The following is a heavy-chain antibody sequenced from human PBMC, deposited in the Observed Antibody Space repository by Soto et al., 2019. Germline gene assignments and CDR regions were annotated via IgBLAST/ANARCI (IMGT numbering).Heavy chain of an antibody. J-gene: IGHJ6*01. CDR2: VDPVNGDT. V-gene: IGHV1-46*03. CDR3: STRVKGDFDV. CDR1: GDTFSRHY. Sequence: QVQLMQPGAEVMKPGASMTFSCKASGDTFSRHYVHWVRQAPGQGLEWMGRVDPVNGDTTYSQEFQGRVTMTSDTSTTTVYMVLSSLKSDNTAVYYCSTRVKGDFDVWGQGTTVVVS. D-gene: IGHD3-3*01.